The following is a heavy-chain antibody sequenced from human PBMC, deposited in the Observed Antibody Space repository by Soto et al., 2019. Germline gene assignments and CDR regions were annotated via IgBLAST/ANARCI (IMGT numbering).Heavy chain of an antibody. V-gene: IGHV3-23*01. CDR1: GFTFSSYA. Sequence: GGSLRLSCAASGFTFSSYAMSWVRQAPGKGLEWVSAISGSGGSTYYADSVKGRFTISRDNSKNTLYLQMNSLRAEDTAVYYCAKDPTPPSSSWYWGLSGYSSGWYYWGQGTLVTVSS. D-gene: IGHD6-19*01. CDR3: AKDPTPPSSSWYWGLSGYSSGWYY. J-gene: IGHJ4*02. CDR2: ISGSGGST.